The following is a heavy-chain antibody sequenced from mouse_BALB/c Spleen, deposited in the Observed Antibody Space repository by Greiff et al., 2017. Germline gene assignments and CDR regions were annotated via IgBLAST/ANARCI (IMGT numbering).Heavy chain of an antibody. CDR3: AREELLVWFAY. J-gene: IGHJ3*01. CDR2: IDPYNGGT. Sequence: LVESGAELVRPGSSVKISCKASGYAFTSYNMYWVKQSHGKSLEWIGYIDPYNGGTSYNQKFKGKATLTVDKSSSTAYMHLNSLTSEDSAVYYCAREELLVWFAYWGQGTLVTVSA. CDR1: GYAFTSYN. V-gene: IGHV1S135*01. D-gene: IGHD1-1*01.